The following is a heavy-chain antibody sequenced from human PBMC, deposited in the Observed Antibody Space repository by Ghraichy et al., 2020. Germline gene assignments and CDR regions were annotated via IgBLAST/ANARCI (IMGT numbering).Heavy chain of an antibody. D-gene: IGHD6-19*01. CDR1: GFPFSNFA. CDR2: ISGGGGGT. V-gene: IGHV3-23*01. J-gene: IGHJ4*02. CDR3: ARDPGSGWYFDY. Sequence: GGSLRLSCASSGFPFSNFAMTWVRQAPGKGLRWISAISGGGGGTNYADSVKGRFTISRDNSKGTVYLQMNSLRVDDTAVYYCARDPGSGWYFDYWGQGILVTVSS.